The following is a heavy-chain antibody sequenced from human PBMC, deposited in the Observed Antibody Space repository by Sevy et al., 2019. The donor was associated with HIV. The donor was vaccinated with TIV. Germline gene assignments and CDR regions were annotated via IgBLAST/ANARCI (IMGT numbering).Heavy chain of an antibody. Sequence: ASVKVSCKASGYTFTSYDINWVRQATGQGVEWMGWMNPNSGNTGYAQKFQGRVTMTRNTSISTAYMELSSLRSEDTAVYYCARVPVTMVRGVSGRYGMDVSGQGTAVTVSS. D-gene: IGHD3-10*01. CDR1: GYTFTSYD. CDR3: ARVPVTMVRGVSGRYGMDV. V-gene: IGHV1-8*01. CDR2: MNPNSGNT. J-gene: IGHJ6*02.